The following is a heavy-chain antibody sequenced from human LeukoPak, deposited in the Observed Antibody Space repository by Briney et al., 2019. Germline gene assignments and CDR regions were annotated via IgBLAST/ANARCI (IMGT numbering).Heavy chain of an antibody. CDR1: GGSISSGSYY. J-gene: IGHJ1*01. CDR2: IYTSGST. D-gene: IGHD4-23*01. Sequence: SQTLSLTCTVSGGSISSGSYYWTWIRQPAGKGLEWIGRIYTSGSTNYNPSLNSRVTISVDTAKNQFSLMTRSVPAADTAVYFCARYFDHGGNSRVFQHWGEGTLVTVSS. CDR3: ARYFDHGGNSRVFQH. V-gene: IGHV4-61*02.